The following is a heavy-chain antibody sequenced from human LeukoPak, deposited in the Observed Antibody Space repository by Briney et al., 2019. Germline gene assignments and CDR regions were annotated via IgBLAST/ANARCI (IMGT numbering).Heavy chain of an antibody. CDR3: ARGDGDYDLFDY. D-gene: IGHD4-17*01. CDR2: IYYSGST. V-gene: IGHV4-59*01. CDR1: GGSISSYY. Sequence: SETLSLTCTVSGGSISSYYWSWIRQPPGKGLEWIGYIYYSGSTNYNPSLKSRVTISVDTSKNQFSLKLSSVTAADTAVYYRARGDGDYDLFDYWGQGTLVTVSS. J-gene: IGHJ4*02.